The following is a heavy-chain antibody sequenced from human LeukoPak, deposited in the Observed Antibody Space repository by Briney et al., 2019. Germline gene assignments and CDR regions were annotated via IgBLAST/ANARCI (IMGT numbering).Heavy chain of an antibody. V-gene: IGHV3-21*01. CDR1: GFTFSSYE. CDR3: ARNRIAVAVGAFDI. J-gene: IGHJ3*02. CDR2: ISSSSSYI. D-gene: IGHD6-19*01. Sequence: GGSLRLSCAASGFTFSSYEMNWVRQAPGKGLEWVSSISSSSSYIYYADSVKGRFTISRDNAKNSLYLQMNSLRAEDTAVYYCARNRIAVAVGAFDIWGQGTMVTVSS.